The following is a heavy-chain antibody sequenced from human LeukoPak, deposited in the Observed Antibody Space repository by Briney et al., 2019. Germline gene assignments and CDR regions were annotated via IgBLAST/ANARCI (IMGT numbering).Heavy chain of an antibody. CDR1: GGSFSGYY. Sequence: SETLSLTCAVYGGSFSGYYWSWIRQPPGKGLEWIGEINHSGSTNYNPSLKSRVTISVDTSKNQFSLKLSSVTAADTAVYYCARGWVLYASSWFDPWGQGTLVTASS. J-gene: IGHJ5*02. D-gene: IGHD3-16*01. V-gene: IGHV4-34*01. CDR3: ARGWVLYASSWFDP. CDR2: INHSGST.